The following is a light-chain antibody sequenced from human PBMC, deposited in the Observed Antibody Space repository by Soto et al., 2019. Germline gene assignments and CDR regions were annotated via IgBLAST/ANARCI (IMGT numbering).Light chain of an antibody. V-gene: IGLV2-23*02. CDR1: SSDVGSYNL. Sequence: QSALTQPASVSGSPGQSITISCTGTSSDVGSYNLVSWYQQHPGKAPKLMIFEVTKRPSGISNRFSGAMSGNTASLTISGLQAEDEADYYCRSYAGSNNVIFGGETKLTV. J-gene: IGLJ2*01. CDR2: EVT. CDR3: RSYAGSNNVI.